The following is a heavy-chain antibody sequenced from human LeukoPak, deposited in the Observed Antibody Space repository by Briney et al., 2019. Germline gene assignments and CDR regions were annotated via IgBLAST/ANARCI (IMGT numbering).Heavy chain of an antibody. V-gene: IGHV4-31*03. J-gene: IGHJ4*02. D-gene: IGHD6-6*01. CDR1: GGSISSGGYY. CDR2: IYYSGST. CDR3: ARGTRSSSIAARLVY. Sequence: SETLSLTCTVSGGSISSGGYYCSWIRQHPGKGLEWIGCIYYSGSTYYNPSLKSRVTISVDTSKNQFSLKLSSVTAADTAVYYCARGTRSSSIAARLVYWGQGTLVTVSS.